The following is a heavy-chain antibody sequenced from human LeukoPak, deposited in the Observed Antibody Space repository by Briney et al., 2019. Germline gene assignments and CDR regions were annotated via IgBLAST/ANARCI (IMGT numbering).Heavy chain of an antibody. CDR1: GYTLTELS. CDR2: FDPEDGET. Sequence: ASVKVSCEVSGYTLTELSMHWVRQAPGKGLEWMGGFDPEDGETIYAQKFQGRVTMTEDTSTDTAYMELSSLRSEDTAAYYCATGAEPGPPYYYDSSGYHFSYWGQGTLVTVSS. D-gene: IGHD3-22*01. J-gene: IGHJ4*02. CDR3: ATGAEPGPPYYYDSSGYHFSY. V-gene: IGHV1-24*01.